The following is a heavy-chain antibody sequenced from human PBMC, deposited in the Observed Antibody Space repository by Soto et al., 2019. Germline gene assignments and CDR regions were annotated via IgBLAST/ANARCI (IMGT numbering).Heavy chain of an antibody. CDR3: ARDPGYCISTSCYYSYYYYGVDV. CDR1: GGTFSSYA. Sequence: QVQLVQSGAEVKKPGSSVKVSCKASGGTFSSYAISWVRQAPGQGLEWMGGIIPIFGTANYAQKFQGRVTITADESTSTAYMELSSLRSEDTAVYYCARDPGYCISTSCYYSYYYYGVDVWGQGTTVTVSS. V-gene: IGHV1-69*12. D-gene: IGHD2-2*01. J-gene: IGHJ6*02. CDR2: IIPIFGTA.